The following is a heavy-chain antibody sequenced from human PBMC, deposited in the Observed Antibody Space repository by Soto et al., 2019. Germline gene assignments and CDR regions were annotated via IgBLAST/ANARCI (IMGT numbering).Heavy chain of an antibody. Sequence: QVQLVQSGAEVQKPGSSVKVSCKASGGTFSSYTISWVRQAPGQGLEWMGRIIPILGITNYAQKFQGRVTITADKSTTTAYMELSRMRSQDTAVYYCARETGTMIGADWGQGDLATFSS. CDR3: ARETGTMIGAD. D-gene: IGHD3-22*01. J-gene: IGHJ4*02. CDR1: GGTFSSYT. CDR2: IIPILGIT. V-gene: IGHV1-69*02.